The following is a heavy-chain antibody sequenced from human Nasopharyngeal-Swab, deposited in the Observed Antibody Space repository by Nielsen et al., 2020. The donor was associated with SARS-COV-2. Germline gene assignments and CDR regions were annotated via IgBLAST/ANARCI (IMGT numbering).Heavy chain of an antibody. D-gene: IGHD1-26*01. CDR1: GFTFSNYA. J-gene: IGHJ3*02. Sequence: GGSLTLSCTASGFTFSNYAMTWVRQAPGKGLEWVSSIRVSGDTTYYADSVKGRFTISRDSAKNTLYLQMNSLRAEDTALYYCAKVKGGTSYDAFDIWGQGTMVTVSS. CDR3: AKVKGGTSYDAFDI. V-gene: IGHV3-23*01. CDR2: IRVSGDTT.